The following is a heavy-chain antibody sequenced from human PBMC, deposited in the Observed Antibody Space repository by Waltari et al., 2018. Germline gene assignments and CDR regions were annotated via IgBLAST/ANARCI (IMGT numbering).Heavy chain of an antibody. Sequence: QVQLVQSGAEVKKPGSSVKVSCKASGGTFSSYTISWVRQAPGQGLEWMGEIIPILGAANYAQNFQGRVTMTADKSTSTAHMELSSLRSEDTAVYYCAKVVDYYDSSSYFGAQYSYYMDVWGKGTTVTVSS. V-gene: IGHV1-69*10. CDR1: GGTFSSYT. CDR2: IIPILGAA. CDR3: AKVVDYYDSSSYFGAQYSYYMDV. J-gene: IGHJ6*03. D-gene: IGHD3-22*01.